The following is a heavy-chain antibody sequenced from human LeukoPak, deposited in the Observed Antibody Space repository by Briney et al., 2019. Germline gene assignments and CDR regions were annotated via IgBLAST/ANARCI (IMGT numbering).Heavy chain of an antibody. CDR3: AREEKPTYYYDSSGPYYFDY. CDR1: GYTFTSYG. Sequence: ASVKVSCKASGYTFTSYGIIWVRQAPGQGLEWMGWISAYNGNTNYAQKLQGRVTMTTDTSTSTAYMELRSLRSEDTAVYYCAREEKPTYYYDSSGPYYFDYWGQGTLVTVSS. J-gene: IGHJ4*02. V-gene: IGHV1-18*01. CDR2: ISAYNGNT. D-gene: IGHD3-22*01.